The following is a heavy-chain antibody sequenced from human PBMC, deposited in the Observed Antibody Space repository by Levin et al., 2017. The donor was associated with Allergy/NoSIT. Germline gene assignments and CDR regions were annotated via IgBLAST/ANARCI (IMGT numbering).Heavy chain of an antibody. Sequence: PSETLSLTCTVSGGSMSSYYWGWIRQPPGKGLEWIGYIFYSGSTNYNHSLKGRVSISVDASKNKFSLKLSSVTAADTAVYYCAREAYSSRNFDYWGQGTLVTVSS. J-gene: IGHJ4*02. CDR3: AREAYSSRNFDY. D-gene: IGHD3-16*01. CDR2: IFYSGST. V-gene: IGHV4-59*01. CDR1: GGSMSSYY.